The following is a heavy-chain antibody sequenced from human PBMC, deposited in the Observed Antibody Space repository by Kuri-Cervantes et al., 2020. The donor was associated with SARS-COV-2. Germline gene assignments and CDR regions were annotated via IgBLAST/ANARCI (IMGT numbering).Heavy chain of an antibody. Sequence: SETLSLTCTVSGGSISTYYWSWIRQSAGKGLEWIGRIYSNGSTDYNPSLKSRVTMSVDTSKNQFSLKLSSVTAADTAVYYCARPPPILGVEGSYYYYYMDVWGKGATVTVSS. CDR2: IYSNGST. CDR3: ARPPPILGVEGSYYYYYMDV. V-gene: IGHV4-4*07. D-gene: IGHD2-15*01. J-gene: IGHJ6*03. CDR1: GGSISTYY.